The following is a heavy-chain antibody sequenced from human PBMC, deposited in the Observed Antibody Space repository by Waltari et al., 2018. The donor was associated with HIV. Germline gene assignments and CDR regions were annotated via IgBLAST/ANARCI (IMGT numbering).Heavy chain of an antibody. V-gene: IGHV4-39*07. CDR2: IYYSGST. D-gene: IGHD5-12*01. J-gene: IGHJ4*02. CDR1: GGSISSSSYY. CDR3: ARQVDLDYFDY. Sequence: QLQLQESGPGLVKPSETLSLTCTVSGGSISSSSYYWGWIRQPPGKGLEWIGSIYYSGSTYYNPSLKSRVTISVDTSKNQFSLKLSSVTAADTAVYYCARQVDLDYFDYWGQGTLVTVSS.